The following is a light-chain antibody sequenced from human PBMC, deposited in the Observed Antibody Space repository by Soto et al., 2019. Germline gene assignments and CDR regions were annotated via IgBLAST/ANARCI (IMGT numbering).Light chain of an antibody. V-gene: IGLV2-14*03. CDR2: DVN. CDR3: SSYTSSSIVYV. Sequence: QSALTQPASASGSPGQSITISCTGTGTDFGAYDYVSWYQQHPGKAPKLVIYDVNNRPSGVSSRSSGSKSGNTASLTISGLQAEDEADYYCSSYTSSSIVYVFGTGTKVTVL. CDR1: GTDFGAYDY. J-gene: IGLJ1*01.